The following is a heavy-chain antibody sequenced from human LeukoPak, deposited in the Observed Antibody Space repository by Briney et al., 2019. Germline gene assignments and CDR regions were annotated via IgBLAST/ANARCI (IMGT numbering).Heavy chain of an antibody. V-gene: IGHV1-18*01. CDR3: AREGGIAAGWETD. J-gene: IGHJ4*02. CDR2: ISVNGGYT. CDR1: GYSFINSG. D-gene: IGHD6-13*01. Sequence: ASAKVSCKVSGYSFINSGISWVRQAPGQGLEWMGWISVNGGYTNFAQSHRDRVTLTTDTSTSTAYLELTDLRSDDTAVYYCAREGGIAAGWETDWRQGTLVTVSS.